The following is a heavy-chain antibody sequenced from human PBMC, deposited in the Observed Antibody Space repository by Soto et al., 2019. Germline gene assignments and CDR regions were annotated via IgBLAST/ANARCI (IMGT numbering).Heavy chain of an antibody. V-gene: IGHV1-18*01. CDR3: ARDGDGYSPGGMDV. J-gene: IGHJ6*02. CDR2: ISAYNGNT. CDR1: GYTFTSYG. D-gene: IGHD4-4*01. Sequence: QVQLVQSGAEVKKPGASVRVSCKASGYTFTSYGISWVRQAPGQGLEWMGWISAYNGNTNYAQKRQGRINITTDTSASTAYMELRSLRSDDTAVYYCARDGDGYSPGGMDVWGQGTTVTVSS.